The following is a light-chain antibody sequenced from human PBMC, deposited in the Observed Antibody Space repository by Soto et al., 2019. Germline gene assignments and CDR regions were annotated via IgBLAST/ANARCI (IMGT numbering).Light chain of an antibody. V-gene: IGKV1-5*01. CDR2: DAS. J-gene: IGKJ4*01. CDR1: QSISNR. Sequence: DIQMTQSPSTLSASVGDRVTITCQASQSISNRLAWYQQKPGKAPKVLIYDASSLESGVPSRFSGSGSGTEFTLTISSLQPEDVATYYCQQYESYSPLTFGGGTKVDI. CDR3: QQYESYSPLT.